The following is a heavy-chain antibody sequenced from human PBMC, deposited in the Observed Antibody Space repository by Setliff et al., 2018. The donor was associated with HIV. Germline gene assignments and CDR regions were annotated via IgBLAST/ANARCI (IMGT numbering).Heavy chain of an antibody. CDR3: VRDPIEGSPDYFDY. Sequence: PGGSLRLSCAASGFTFGNYWMHWVRQAPGKGLGWVAVMSTGGGIKICADSVKGRFTISRDNSRNTLFLQMNNLRPEDTATYYCVRDPIEGSPDYFDYWGQGALVTVSS. V-gene: IGHV3-30*03. CDR1: GFTFGNYW. CDR2: MSTGGGIK. J-gene: IGHJ4*02. D-gene: IGHD1-26*01.